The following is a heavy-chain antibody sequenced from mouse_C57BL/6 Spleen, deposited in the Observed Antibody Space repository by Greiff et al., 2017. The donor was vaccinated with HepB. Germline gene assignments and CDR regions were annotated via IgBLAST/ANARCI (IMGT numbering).Heavy chain of an antibody. J-gene: IGHJ4*01. CDR1: GYTFTDYN. CDR2: INPNNGGT. V-gene: IGHV1-22*01. CDR3: ARGLPPWAMDY. Sequence: VHVKQSGPELVKPGASVKMSCKASGYTFTDYNMHWVKQSHGKSLEWIGYINPNNGGTSYNQKFKGKATLTVNKASSTAYMELRSLTSEDSAVYYCARGLPPWAMDYWGQGTSVTVSS.